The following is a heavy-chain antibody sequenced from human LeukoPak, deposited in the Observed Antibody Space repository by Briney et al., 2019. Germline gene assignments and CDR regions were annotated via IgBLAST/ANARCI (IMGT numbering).Heavy chain of an antibody. CDR3: ARGVLVVTYYYYYMDV. V-gene: IGHV1-2*02. CDR1: GYSFTGYY. CDR2: INPNSGGT. J-gene: IGHJ6*03. Sequence: GASVNVSCKASGYSFTGYYMHWVRQSPGQGLEWMGWINPNSGGTNYAQKFQGRVTMTRDTSISTAYMELSRLRSDDTAVYYCARGVLVVTYYYYYMDVWGKGTTVTVSS. D-gene: IGHD3-22*01.